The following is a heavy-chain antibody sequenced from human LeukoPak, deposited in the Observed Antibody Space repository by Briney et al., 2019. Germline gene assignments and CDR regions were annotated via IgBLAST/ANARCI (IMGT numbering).Heavy chain of an antibody. J-gene: IGHJ6*03. V-gene: IGHV4-4*07. CDR1: GGSISSYY. Sequence: GSLRLSCTVSGGSISSYYWSWIRQPAGKGLEWIGRIYTSGSTNYNPSLKSRVTMSVDTSKNQFSLKLSSVTAADTAVYYCARDVYCSSTSCYYDAYYYYYYMDVWGKGTTVTVSS. D-gene: IGHD2-2*01. CDR3: ARDVYCSSTSCYYDAYYYYYYMDV. CDR2: IYTSGST.